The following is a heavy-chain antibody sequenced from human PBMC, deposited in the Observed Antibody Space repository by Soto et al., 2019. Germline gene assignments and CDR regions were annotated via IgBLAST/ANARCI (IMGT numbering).Heavy chain of an antibody. V-gene: IGHV3-48*04. CDR3: ARDNPGGYRSSWYYYGMDV. Sequence: GGSLRLSCAASGFTFSSYSMNWVRQAPGKGLEWVSYISSSSSTIYYADSVKGRFTISRDNAKNSLYLQMNSLRAEDTAVYSCARDNPGGYRSSWYYYGMDVWGQGTTVTVSS. D-gene: IGHD6-13*01. CDR1: GFTFSSYS. CDR2: ISSSSSTI. J-gene: IGHJ6*02.